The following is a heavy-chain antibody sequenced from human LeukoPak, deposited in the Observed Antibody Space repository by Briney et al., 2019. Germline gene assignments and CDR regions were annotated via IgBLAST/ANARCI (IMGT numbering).Heavy chain of an antibody. CDR3: ARVRSYRDALDI. CDR1: GGSLSSYY. D-gene: IGHD1-26*01. Sequence: SETLSLTCTVSGGSLSSYYWSWIRQPPGKGLEWIGYIYYSGSTNYNPSLKSRVTISVDMSKNQFSLKLSSVTAADTAVYYCARVRSYRDALDIWGQGTMVTVSS. CDR2: IYYSGST. V-gene: IGHV4-59*01. J-gene: IGHJ3*02.